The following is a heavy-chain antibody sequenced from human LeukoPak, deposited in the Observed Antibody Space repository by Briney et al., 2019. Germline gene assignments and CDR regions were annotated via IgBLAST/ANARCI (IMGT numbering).Heavy chain of an antibody. J-gene: IGHJ4*02. CDR1: GGSISSGSYY. CDR2: IYTSGNT. V-gene: IGHV4-61*02. Sequence: PSETLSLTCTVSGGSISSGSYYWSWIRQPAGKGLEWIGRIYTSGNTNYNPSLKSRVTISIDTSKNQFSLKLSSVTAADTAVYYCAREERELLIFDYWGQETLVTVSS. CDR3: AREERELLIFDY. D-gene: IGHD3-10*01.